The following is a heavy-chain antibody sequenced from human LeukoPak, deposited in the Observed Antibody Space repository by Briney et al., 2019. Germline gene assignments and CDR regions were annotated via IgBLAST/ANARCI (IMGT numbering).Heavy chain of an antibody. Sequence: ASVKVSCKASGYTFTTYGISWVRQAPGQGLEWMGWISGHNDNTKYAQKLQGRVTMTTDTSTSTVYMDLRSLRSDDTAVYYCARERLGELSSPIGPEGEFDYWGQGTLVTVSS. D-gene: IGHD3-16*02. CDR2: ISGHNDNT. CDR3: ARERLGELSSPIGPEGEFDY. V-gene: IGHV1-18*01. CDR1: GYTFTTYG. J-gene: IGHJ4*02.